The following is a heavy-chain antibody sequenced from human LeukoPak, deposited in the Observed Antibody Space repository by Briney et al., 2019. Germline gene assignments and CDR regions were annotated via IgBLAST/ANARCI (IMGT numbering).Heavy chain of an antibody. CDR3: ARVRPYDILTGYYFDVDWNWFDP. V-gene: IGHV4-4*07. Sequence: SETLSLTCTVSGGSTSSYYWSWIRQPAGKGLEWIGRIYTSGSTNYNPSLKSRVTMSVDTSKNQFSLKLSSVTAADTAVYYCARVRPYDILTGYYFDVDWNWFDPWGQGTLVTVSS. CDR1: GGSTSSYY. CDR2: IYTSGST. D-gene: IGHD3-9*01. J-gene: IGHJ5*02.